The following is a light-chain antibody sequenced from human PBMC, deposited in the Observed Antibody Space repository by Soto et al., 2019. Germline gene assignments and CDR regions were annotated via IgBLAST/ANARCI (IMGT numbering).Light chain of an antibody. CDR3: QQLNAYPIT. CDR1: QGVSSY. CDR2: ATS. Sequence: DIQLTQSPSFLSASVGDRVTITCRASQGVSSYFAWYQQKPGKAPKLLIYATSTLQSGVPSRFSGSGSGTESTLTISSLQPEDFATYYCQQLNAYPITFGQGTRLEIE. V-gene: IGKV1-9*01. J-gene: IGKJ5*01.